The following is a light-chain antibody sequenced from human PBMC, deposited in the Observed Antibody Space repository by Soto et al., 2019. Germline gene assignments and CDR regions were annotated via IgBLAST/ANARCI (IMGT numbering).Light chain of an antibody. J-gene: IGLJ2*01. Sequence: QSALTQPPSASGSPGQSVTISCTGTSSDVGGYNYVSWYQQHPGKAPKLMMYEVSKRPSGVPDRFSGSKSGNPASLTVSGLQAEDEAEYYCSSYAGSDNFKVFGGGTKLHVL. V-gene: IGLV2-8*01. CDR2: EVS. CDR3: SSYAGSDNFKV. CDR1: SSDVGGYNY.